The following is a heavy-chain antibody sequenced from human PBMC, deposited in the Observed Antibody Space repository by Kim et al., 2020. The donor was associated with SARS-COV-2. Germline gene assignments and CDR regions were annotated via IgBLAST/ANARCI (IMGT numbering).Heavy chain of an antibody. CDR3: AKGGRDSSYSSSWWMLDY. CDR1: GFTFSSYA. CDR2: ISGSGGST. D-gene: IGHD6-13*01. J-gene: IGHJ4*02. Sequence: GGSLRLSCAASGFTFSSYAMSWVRQAPGKGLEWVSAISGSGGSTYYADSVKGRFTISRDNSKNTLYLQMNSLRAEDTAVYYCAKGGRDSSYSSSWWMLDYWGQGTLVTVSS. V-gene: IGHV3-23*01.